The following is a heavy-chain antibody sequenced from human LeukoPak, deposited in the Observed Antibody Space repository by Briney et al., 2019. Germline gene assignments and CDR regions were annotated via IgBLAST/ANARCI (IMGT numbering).Heavy chain of an antibody. CDR3: AREKSSWSGLDAFDI. CDR1: GGSISNVNYY. D-gene: IGHD6-13*01. V-gene: IGHV4-61*02. J-gene: IGHJ3*02. CDR2: IYTSGST. Sequence: PSETLSLTCTISGGSISNVNYYWSWIRQPAGKGLEWIGRIYTSGSTDYNPSLKSRVTMSVDTSKNQFSLKLSSVTAADTAVYYCAREKSSWSGLDAFDIWGQGTMVTVSS.